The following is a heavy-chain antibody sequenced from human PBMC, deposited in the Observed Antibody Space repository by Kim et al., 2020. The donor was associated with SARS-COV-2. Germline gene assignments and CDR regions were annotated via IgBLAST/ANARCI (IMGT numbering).Heavy chain of an antibody. CDR3: ATGAAAGKSNWFDP. D-gene: IGHD6-13*01. Sequence: QKFPGRVTMTEDTSTDTAYMELSSLRSEDTAVYYCATGAAAGKSNWFDPWGQGTLVTVSS. J-gene: IGHJ5*02. V-gene: IGHV1-24*01.